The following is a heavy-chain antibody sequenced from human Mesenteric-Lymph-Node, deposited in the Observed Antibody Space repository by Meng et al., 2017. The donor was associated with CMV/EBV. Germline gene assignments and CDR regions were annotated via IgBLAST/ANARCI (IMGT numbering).Heavy chain of an antibody. CDR2: IYHSGST. J-gene: IGHJ5*02. D-gene: IGHD3-3*01. CDR1: GGSISSSNW. CDR3: ARDHPTIFGANWFDP. Sequence: GSLRLSCAVSGGSISSSNWWSWVRQPPGKGLEWIGEIYHSGSTNYNPSLKSRVTISVDKSKNQFSLKLSSVTAADTAVYYCARDHPTIFGANWFDPWGQGTLVTVSS. V-gene: IGHV4-4*02.